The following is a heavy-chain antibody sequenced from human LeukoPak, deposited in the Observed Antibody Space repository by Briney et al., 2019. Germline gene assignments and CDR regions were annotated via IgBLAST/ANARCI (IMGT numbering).Heavy chain of an antibody. CDR3: ARHLSQRRGVFDP. CDR2: IYHSGST. Sequence: PSETLSLTCAVSDYSISSGYYWGWIRQPPGKGLEWIVTIYHSGSTYYIPSLKSRVTISVDTSKNKFSLKLSSVTAADTVVYYCARHLSQRRGVFDPWGQGTLVTVSS. V-gene: IGHV4-38-2*01. CDR1: DYSISSGYY. J-gene: IGHJ5*02.